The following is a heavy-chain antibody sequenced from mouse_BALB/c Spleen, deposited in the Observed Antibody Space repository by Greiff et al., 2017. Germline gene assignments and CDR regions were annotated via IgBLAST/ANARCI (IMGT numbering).Heavy chain of an antibody. V-gene: IGHV5-6-5*01. J-gene: IGHJ2*01. CDR3: ARRGSSHYFDY. D-gene: IGHD1-1*01. CDR1: GFTFSSYA. Sequence: EVKLMESGGGLVKPGGSLKLSCAASGFTFSSYAMSWVRQTPEKRLEWVASISSGGSTYYPDSVKGRFTISRDNARNILYLQMSSLRSEDTAMYYCARRGSSHYFDYWGQGTTLTVSS. CDR2: ISSGGST.